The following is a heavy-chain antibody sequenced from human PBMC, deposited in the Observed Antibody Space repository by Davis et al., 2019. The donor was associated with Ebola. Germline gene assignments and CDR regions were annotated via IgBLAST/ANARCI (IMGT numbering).Heavy chain of an antibody. J-gene: IGHJ6*02. Sequence: SETLSLTCAVSGGSISSGGYSWSWIRQPPGKGLEWIGYIYHSGSTYYNPSLKSRVTISVDRSKNQFSLKLSSVTAADTAVYYCARDLRYYYYGMDVWGQGTTVTVS. CDR1: GGSISSGGYS. D-gene: IGHD3-10*01. CDR3: ARDLRYYYYGMDV. V-gene: IGHV4-30-2*01. CDR2: IYHSGST.